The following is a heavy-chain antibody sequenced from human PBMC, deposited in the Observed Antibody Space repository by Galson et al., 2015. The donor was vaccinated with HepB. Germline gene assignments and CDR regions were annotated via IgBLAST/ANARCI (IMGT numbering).Heavy chain of an antibody. CDR2: INPNSDGT. V-gene: IGHV1-2*02. Sequence: SVKVSCKASGYTFSGYYMHWVRQAPGQGLEWMGWINPNSDGTNYAQKFHGRVTMTRDTSISTAYMELSRLRSDDTALYYCARVIVGATFYHYGMDVWGQGTTVTVSS. CDR1: GYTFSGYY. J-gene: IGHJ6*02. D-gene: IGHD1-26*01. CDR3: ARVIVGATFYHYGMDV.